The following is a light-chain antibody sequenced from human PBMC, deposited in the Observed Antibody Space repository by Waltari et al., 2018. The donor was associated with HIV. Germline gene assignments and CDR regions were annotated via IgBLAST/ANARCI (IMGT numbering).Light chain of an antibody. Sequence: QSALTQPPSASGSPGQSVTISCTGTTSDVGGYNYVSWYHHHPGKAPKLMIYEVSKRPSGVPDRFSGSKSGNTASLTVSGLQADDEADYYCSSYAGNNILVFGGGTKLTVL. V-gene: IGLV2-8*01. CDR1: TSDVGGYNY. J-gene: IGLJ2*01. CDR2: EVS. CDR3: SSYAGNNILV.